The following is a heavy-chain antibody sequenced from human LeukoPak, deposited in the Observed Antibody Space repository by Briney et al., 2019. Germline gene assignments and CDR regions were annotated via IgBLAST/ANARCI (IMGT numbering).Heavy chain of an antibody. Sequence: SETLSLTCTVSGGSISSDNYYWGWIRQPPGKGLEWIGSIYYSVNTYYNPSLKSRVTISIDTSKNQFSLNLSSVTAADTAVYYCARSTGYDSKSSFEYWGQGTLVAVSS. J-gene: IGHJ4*02. D-gene: IGHD3-22*01. CDR2: IYYSVNT. CDR3: ARSTGYDSKSSFEY. CDR1: GGSISSDNYY. V-gene: IGHV4-39*07.